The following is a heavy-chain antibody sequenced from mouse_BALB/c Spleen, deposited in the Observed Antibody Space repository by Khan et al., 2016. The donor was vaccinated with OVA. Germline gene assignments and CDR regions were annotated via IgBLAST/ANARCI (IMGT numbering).Heavy chain of an antibody. V-gene: IGHV1-4*01. CDR3: AREGAYYRSDGWFSY. CDR2: INPSNGYT. CDR1: GYTFTIYT. D-gene: IGHD2-14*01. J-gene: IGHJ3*01. Sequence: QVQLKESGAELARPGASVKMSCKASGYTFTIYTMHWVKQRPGQGLEWIGYINPSNGYTNYNQKFKDKSTLTADKSSSTAYMQLSSLTSDYSAVYYCAREGAYYRSDGWFSYWGQGTLVTVSA.